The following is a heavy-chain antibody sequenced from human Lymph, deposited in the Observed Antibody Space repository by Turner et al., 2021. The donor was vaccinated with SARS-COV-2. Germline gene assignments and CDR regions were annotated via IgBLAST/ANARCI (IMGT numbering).Heavy chain of an antibody. CDR1: GYTFTSYG. CDR3: ARFTASIEGTGRYFDY. V-gene: IGHV1-18*01. D-gene: IGHD6-19*01. CDR2: ISVYNGNT. Sequence: QVQLVQSGAEVQKPAASVKVSCKASGYTFTSYGISWVRQARGRGLEGMGGISVYNGNTNYAQKLKGRVTMTTDTSTSTAYMELRSMRSADTAVYYCARFTASIEGTGRYFDYWGQGTLVTVSS. J-gene: IGHJ4*02.